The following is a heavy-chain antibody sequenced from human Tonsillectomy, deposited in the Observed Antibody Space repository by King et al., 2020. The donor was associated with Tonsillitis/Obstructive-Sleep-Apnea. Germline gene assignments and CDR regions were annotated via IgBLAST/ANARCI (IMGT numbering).Heavy chain of an antibody. D-gene: IGHD3-10*01. CDR2: IYYSGST. CDR1: GGSISSSSYY. CDR3: ARHPDTMVQGVTTIDY. J-gene: IGHJ4*02. Sequence: QLQESGPGLVKPSETLSLTCTVSGGSISSSSYYWGWIRQPPGKGLEWIGSIYYSGSTYYNPSLKSRVTISVDTSKNQFSLKLSSVTAADTAGYYCARHPDTMVQGVTTIDYWGQGTLVTVSS. V-gene: IGHV4-39*01.